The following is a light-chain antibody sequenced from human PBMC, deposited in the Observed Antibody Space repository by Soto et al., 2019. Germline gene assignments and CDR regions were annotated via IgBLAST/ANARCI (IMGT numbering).Light chain of an antibody. CDR3: QQRSNWPPKLT. Sequence: EIVLTQSPATLSLSPGERATLSCRASQSVSSYLAWYQQKPCQAPRLLIYDASNRATGIPARFSGSGSGTDFTLTISSLEPEDFAVYYCQQRSNWPPKLTFGGGTKVDIK. J-gene: IGKJ4*01. CDR1: QSVSSY. V-gene: IGKV3-11*01. CDR2: DAS.